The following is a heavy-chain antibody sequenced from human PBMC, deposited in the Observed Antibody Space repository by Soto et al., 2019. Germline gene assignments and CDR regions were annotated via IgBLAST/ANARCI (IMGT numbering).Heavy chain of an antibody. J-gene: IGHJ4*02. Sequence: ASVKGSCKASGYTFTGYYIHWVRQAPGQGLEWMAWINPNSGGTNYAQKFQGRVTMTTDTSTSTAYMELRSLRSDDTAVYYCARDRGIVGATPGDFDYWGQGTLVTVSS. D-gene: IGHD1-26*01. CDR1: GYTFTGYY. CDR2: INPNSGGT. V-gene: IGHV1-2*02. CDR3: ARDRGIVGATPGDFDY.